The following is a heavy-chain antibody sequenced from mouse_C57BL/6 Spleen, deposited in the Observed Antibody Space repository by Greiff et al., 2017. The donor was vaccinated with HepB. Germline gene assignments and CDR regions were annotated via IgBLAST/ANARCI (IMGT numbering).Heavy chain of an antibody. V-gene: IGHV1-80*01. D-gene: IGHD1-1*01. Sequence: VQRVESGAELVKPGASVKISCKASGYAFSSYWMNWVKQRPGKGLEWIGQIYPGDGDTNYNGKFKGKATLTADKSSSTAYMQLSSLTSEDSAVYFCARTGYYGSSYYFDYWGQGTTLTVSS. CDR3: ARTGYYGSSYYFDY. J-gene: IGHJ2*01. CDR2: IYPGDGDT. CDR1: GYAFSSYW.